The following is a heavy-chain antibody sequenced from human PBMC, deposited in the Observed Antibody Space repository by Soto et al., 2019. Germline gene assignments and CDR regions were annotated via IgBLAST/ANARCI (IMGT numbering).Heavy chain of an antibody. CDR1: GVTFSSYG. D-gene: IGHD3-22*01. Sequence: GGSLRLSCAASGVTFSSYGMHWVRQAPGKGLEWVAVISYDGSNKYYADSVKGRFTISRDNSKNTLYLQMNSLRAEDTAVYYCAKAHYYDSNVVSYWGQGTLVTVSS. V-gene: IGHV3-30*18. J-gene: IGHJ4*02. CDR3: AKAHYYDSNVVSY. CDR2: ISYDGSNK.